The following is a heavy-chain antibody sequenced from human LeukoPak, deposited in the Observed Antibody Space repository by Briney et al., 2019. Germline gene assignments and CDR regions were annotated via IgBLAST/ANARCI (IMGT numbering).Heavy chain of an antibody. CDR1: GFTFSTYA. CDR2: ISGSGLST. D-gene: IGHD1-26*01. V-gene: IGHV3-23*01. CDR3: AKDRTVGASYWYFDL. Sequence: GGSLRLSCAASGFTFSTYAMSWVRQAPGKGLEWVSGISGSGLSTSYADSVKGRFAISRDSSKNTLFLHMNTLRAEDTAIYYCAKDRTVGASYWYFDLWGRGTLVTVSS. J-gene: IGHJ2*01.